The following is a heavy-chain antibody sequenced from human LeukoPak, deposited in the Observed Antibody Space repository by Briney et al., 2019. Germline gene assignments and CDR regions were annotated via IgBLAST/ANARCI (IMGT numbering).Heavy chain of an antibody. CDR1: GASISSGTYY. CDR3: ARQFDS. CDR2: IYYIVNT. V-gene: IGHV4-39*01. J-gene: IGHJ4*02. Sequence: SETLSLTCTVSGASISSGTYYWGWIRQPPGKGLEWIGSIYYIVNTYYNPSLKSRVTISVDTSKNQFSLKLSSVTAADTAVYYCARQFDSWGQGTLVTVSS.